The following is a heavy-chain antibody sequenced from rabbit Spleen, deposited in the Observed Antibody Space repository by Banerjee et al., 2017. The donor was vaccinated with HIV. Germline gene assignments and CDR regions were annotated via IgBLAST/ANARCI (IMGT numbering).Heavy chain of an antibody. D-gene: IGHD8-1*01. V-gene: IGHV1S45*01. CDR3: ARDSGSSFSSYGMDL. J-gene: IGHJ6*01. CDR2: INAVTGKA. Sequence: QEQLEESGGDLVKPEGSLTLTCKASGFDLSSYYYICWVRQAPGKGLEWIACINAVTGKAVYASWAKGRFTISKTSSTTVTLQMTSLTAADTATYFCARDSGSSFSSYGMDLWGPGTLVTVS. CDR1: GFDLSSYYY.